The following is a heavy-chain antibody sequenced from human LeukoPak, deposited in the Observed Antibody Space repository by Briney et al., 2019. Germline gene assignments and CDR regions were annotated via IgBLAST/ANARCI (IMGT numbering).Heavy chain of an antibody. Sequence: GGSLRLSCAASGFTFSSYGMHWVRQAPGKGLEWVAFIRYDGSNKYYADSVKGRFTISRDNSKNMLYLQMNSLRAEDTAVYYCAKDWHSGSYHDAFDIWGQGTMVTVSS. J-gene: IGHJ3*02. V-gene: IGHV3-30*02. CDR2: IRYDGSNK. CDR1: GFTFSSYG. CDR3: AKDWHSGSYHDAFDI. D-gene: IGHD1-26*01.